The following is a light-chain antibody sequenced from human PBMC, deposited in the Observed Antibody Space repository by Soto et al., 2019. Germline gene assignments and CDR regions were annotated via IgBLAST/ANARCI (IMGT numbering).Light chain of an antibody. Sequence: QMTQSPSTLSASVGDRVTITCRASQSISSLVAWYQQKPGKGPKLLIYKASHLESGVPSRFSGSGSGTEFTLTISSLQPGDFATYYCQQYYRYPWTFGQGTKVDIK. CDR1: QSISSL. CDR2: KAS. CDR3: QQYYRYPWT. J-gene: IGKJ1*01. V-gene: IGKV1-5*03.